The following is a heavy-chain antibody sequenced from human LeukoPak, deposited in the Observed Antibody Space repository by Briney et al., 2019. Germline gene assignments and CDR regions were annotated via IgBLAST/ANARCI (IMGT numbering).Heavy chain of an antibody. V-gene: IGHV1-46*01. J-gene: IGHJ4*02. CDR1: GYTFTSYY. Sequence: ASVKVSCKASGYTFTSYYMHWVRQAPGQGLEWMGIINPSGGNTSYAQKFQGRVTVTRDMSTSTVYMKLSSLRSEDTAVYYCARDALRLGELSLSFDYWGQGTLVTVSS. D-gene: IGHD3-16*02. CDR3: ARDALRLGELSLSFDY. CDR2: INPSGGNT.